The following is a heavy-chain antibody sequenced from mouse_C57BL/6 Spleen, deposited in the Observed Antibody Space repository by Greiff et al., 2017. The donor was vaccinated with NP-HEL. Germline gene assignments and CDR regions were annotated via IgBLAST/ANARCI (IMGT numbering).Heavy chain of an antibody. J-gene: IGHJ4*01. D-gene: IGHD3-2*02. CDR2: IDPSDSYT. CDR3: ESGAAQAKAMDY. Sequence: QVQLQQPGAELVMPGASVKLSCKASGYTFTSYWMHWVKQRPGQGLEWIGEIDPSDSYTNYNQKFKGKSTLTVDKSSSTAYMQLSSLTSEDSAVYYCESGAAQAKAMDYWGQGTSVTVSS. CDR1: GYTFTSYW. V-gene: IGHV1-69*01.